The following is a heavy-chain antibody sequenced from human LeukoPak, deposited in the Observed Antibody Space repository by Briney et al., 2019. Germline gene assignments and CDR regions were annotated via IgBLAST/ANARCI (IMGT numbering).Heavy chain of an antibody. D-gene: IGHD3-16*01. V-gene: IGHV5-51*01. CDR3: ARHVSLTLGGKYYYYMDV. CDR1: GYSFTSYW. CDR2: IYPGDSDT. Sequence: GESLKISCKGSGYSFTSYWIGWVRQMPGKGLEWMGIIYPGDSDTRFSPSFQGQVTISADKSISTAYLQWSSLKASGTAMYYCARHVSLTLGGKYYYYMDVWGKGTTVTVSS. J-gene: IGHJ6*03.